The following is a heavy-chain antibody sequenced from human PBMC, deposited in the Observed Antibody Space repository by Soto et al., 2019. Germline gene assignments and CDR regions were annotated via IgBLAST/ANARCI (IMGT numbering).Heavy chain of an antibody. V-gene: IGHV4-39*01. CDR3: ARQYIEVVIAIPWYFDL. J-gene: IGHJ2*01. CDR2: IYYSGST. Sequence: QLQLQESGPGLVKPSETLSLTCTVSGGSISSSSYYWGWIRQPPGKGLEWIGSIYYSGSTYYNPSLKSRVTISEDTCKNQFSLKLSSVSAAYTAVYYCARQYIEVVIAIPWYFDLWGRGTLVTFSS. CDR1: GGSISSSSYY. D-gene: IGHD2-21*01.